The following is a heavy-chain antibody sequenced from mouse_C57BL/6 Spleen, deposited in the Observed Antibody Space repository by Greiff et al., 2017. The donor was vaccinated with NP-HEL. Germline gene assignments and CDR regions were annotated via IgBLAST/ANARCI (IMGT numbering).Heavy chain of an antibody. CDR1: GYTFTSYW. V-gene: IGHV1-59*01. CDR3: ARGDSNYRYFDV. J-gene: IGHJ1*03. CDR2: IDPSDSYT. Sequence: QVQLQQPGAELVRPGTSVKLSCKASGYTFTSYWMHWVKQRPGQGLEWIGVIDPSDSYTNYNQKFKGKATLTVDTSSSTAYMQLSSLTSEDSAVYYCARGDSNYRYFDVWGTGTTVTVSS. D-gene: IGHD2-5*01.